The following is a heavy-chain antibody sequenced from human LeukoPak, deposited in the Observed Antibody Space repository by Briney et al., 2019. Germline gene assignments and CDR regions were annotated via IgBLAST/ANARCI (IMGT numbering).Heavy chain of an antibody. V-gene: IGHV4-59*01. J-gene: IGHJ6*03. Sequence: SETLSLTCTVSGASINSYYWSWIRQPPGKGLEWIGYIYYSGNTNYNPSLKGRVIISVDTSKNQLSLKLSSVTAADTAVYYCAMIVVTDYYYYYMDVWGKGTTVTVSS. CDR2: IYYSGNT. CDR1: GASINSYY. D-gene: IGHD4-23*01. CDR3: AMIVVTDYYYYYMDV.